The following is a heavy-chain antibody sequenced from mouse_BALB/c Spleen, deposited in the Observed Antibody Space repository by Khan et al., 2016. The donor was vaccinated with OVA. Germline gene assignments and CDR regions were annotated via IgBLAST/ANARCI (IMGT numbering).Heavy chain of an antibody. Sequence: EVQLVESGPELMKPGASVKISCKASGYSFTRYVMHWVKQKPGQGLEWIGYINPYNDGTKYNEKFKGKATLTSDKSSSTAYMELSSLTSEDSAVYYCVRPGNRYERVFDYWGQGTTLTVSS. CDR2: INPYNDGT. CDR3: VRPGNRYERVFDY. V-gene: IGHV1S136*01. D-gene: IGHD2-14*01. J-gene: IGHJ2*01. CDR1: GYSFTRYV.